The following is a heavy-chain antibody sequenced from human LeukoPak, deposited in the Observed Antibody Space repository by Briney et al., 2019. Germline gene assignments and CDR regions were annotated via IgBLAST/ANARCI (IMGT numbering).Heavy chain of an antibody. V-gene: IGHV3-21*01. CDR3: ARGKTSQNIVTRKTYNWFDP. Sequence: PGGTLRLSCAASGFTLSNYAMNWVRQAPGKGLEWVSSISSSSNYIYYADSVKGRFTISRDNAKNSLYLRMKSLRAEDTAVYYCARGKTSQNIVTRKTYNWFDPWGQGTLVTVSS. D-gene: IGHD2/OR15-2a*01. J-gene: IGHJ5*02. CDR2: ISSSSNYI. CDR1: GFTLSNYA.